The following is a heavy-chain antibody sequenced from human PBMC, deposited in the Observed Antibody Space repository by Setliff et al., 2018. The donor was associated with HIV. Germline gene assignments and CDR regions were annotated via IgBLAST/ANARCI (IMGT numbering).Heavy chain of an antibody. V-gene: IGHV1-69*13. J-gene: IGHJ4*02. CDR3: ASPRLDWSFSHFDY. CDR2: IIPHFDAP. CDR1: GYLFTGYY. Sequence: GASVKVSCKASGYLFTGYYMHWVRQAPGQGLEWMGAIIPHFDAPQYAQKFQGRVTITADQSTSTAYMELSGLTSEDTAVYYCASPRLDWSFSHFDYWGQGTPVTVSS. D-gene: IGHD3-9*01.